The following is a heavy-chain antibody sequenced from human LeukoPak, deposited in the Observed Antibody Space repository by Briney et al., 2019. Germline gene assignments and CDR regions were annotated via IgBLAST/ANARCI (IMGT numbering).Heavy chain of an antibody. J-gene: IGHJ4*02. V-gene: IGHV4-34*01. CDR1: GGSFSGYY. CDR2: INHSGST. Sequence: SETLSLTCAVYGGSFSGYYWSWIRQPPGKGLEWIGEINHSGSTNYNPSLKSRATISGDTSKNQFSLKLSTVTAADTAVYYCARAPTRLLWDFGYWGQGTLVTVSS. D-gene: IGHD3-10*01. CDR3: ARAPTRLLWDFGY.